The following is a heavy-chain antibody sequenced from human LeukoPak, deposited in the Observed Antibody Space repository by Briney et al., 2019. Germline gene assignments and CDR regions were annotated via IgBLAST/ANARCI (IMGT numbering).Heavy chain of an antibody. J-gene: IGHJ4*02. CDR3: ARDRDYGGNSGLDY. Sequence: SETLSLTCTVSGGSISSYYWSWIRQPPGKGLEWVGYIYYSGSTYYNPSLKSRVTISVDTSKNQFSLKLSSVTAADTAVYYCARDRDYGGNSGLDYWGQGTLVTVSS. D-gene: IGHD4-23*01. CDR1: GGSISSYY. CDR2: IYYSGST. V-gene: IGHV4-59*12.